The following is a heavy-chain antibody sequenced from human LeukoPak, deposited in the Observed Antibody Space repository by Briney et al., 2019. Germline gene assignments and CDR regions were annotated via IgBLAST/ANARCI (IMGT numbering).Heavy chain of an antibody. CDR2: IYYSGST. D-gene: IGHD6-13*01. CDR3: ARVDSSWYFDY. J-gene: IGHJ4*02. Sequence: SETLSLTCTVSGGSISSSSYYWGWIRQPPGKGLEWIGSIYYSGSTYYNPSLKSRVTISVDTSKNQFSLKLSSVSAADTAVYYCARVDSSWYFDYWGQGTLVTVSS. V-gene: IGHV4-39*07. CDR1: GGSISSSSYY.